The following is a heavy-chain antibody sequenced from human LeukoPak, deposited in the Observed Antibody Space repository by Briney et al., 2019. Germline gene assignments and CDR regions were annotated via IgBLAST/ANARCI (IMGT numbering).Heavy chain of an antibody. CDR3: ARGRNYYGLGSYYTHWVRAFDI. Sequence: ASETLSLTCTVSGGSISSYYWSWIRQPPGKGLEWIGYIYYSGRTNYNSSLKSRVTISVDTSKNQFSLKLSSVTAADTAVYYCARGRNYYGLGSYYTHWVRAFDIWGQGTMVTVSS. J-gene: IGHJ3*02. CDR2: IYYSGRT. V-gene: IGHV4-59*12. CDR1: GGSISSYY. D-gene: IGHD3-10*01.